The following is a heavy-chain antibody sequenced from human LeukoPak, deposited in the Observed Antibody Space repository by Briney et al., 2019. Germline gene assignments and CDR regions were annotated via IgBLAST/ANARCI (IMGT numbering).Heavy chain of an antibody. J-gene: IGHJ5*02. D-gene: IGHD4-11*01. CDR3: ARDGDSGYDYSNPYNWFDP. V-gene: IGHV3-13*01. CDR1: GFTLSNFA. Sequence: GGSLRLSCAASGFTLSNFAMHWVRQATGKGLEWVSAIGTAGDTFYPGSVKGRFTISRENAKNSLYLQMNNLRAEDTAVYYCARDGDSGYDYSNPYNWFDPWGQGTLVTVSS. CDR2: IGTAGDT.